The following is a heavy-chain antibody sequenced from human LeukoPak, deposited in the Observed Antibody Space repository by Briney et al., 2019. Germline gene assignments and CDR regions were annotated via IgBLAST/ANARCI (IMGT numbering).Heavy chain of an antibody. D-gene: IGHD4-17*01. CDR3: ARAPNYGLVPFDP. CDR1: GGSFSGYY. V-gene: IGHV4-34*01. J-gene: IGHJ5*02. CDR2: INHSGST. Sequence: KASETLSLTCAVYGGSFSGYYWSWIRQPPGKGLEWIGEINHSGSTNYNPSLKSRVTISVDTSKNQFSLKLSSVTAADTAVYYCARAPNYGLVPFDPWGQGTLVTVSS.